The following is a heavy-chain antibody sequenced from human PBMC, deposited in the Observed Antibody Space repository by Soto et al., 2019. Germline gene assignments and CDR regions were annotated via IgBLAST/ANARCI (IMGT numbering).Heavy chain of an antibody. CDR2: IDSSSDTI. CDR1: GFTLSRYS. D-gene: IGHD5-12*01. V-gene: IGHV3-48*02. J-gene: IGHJ4*02. Sequence: EVQLVESGGGLVQPGGSLRVSCAASGFTLSRYSMNWVRQAPGKGLEWLSYIDSSSDTIYYADSVKGRFIISSDNAKNSLYLPMNMLRDEDTAVYYCARGGVATIFGDSWGQGTLVTFSA. CDR3: ARGGVATIFGDS.